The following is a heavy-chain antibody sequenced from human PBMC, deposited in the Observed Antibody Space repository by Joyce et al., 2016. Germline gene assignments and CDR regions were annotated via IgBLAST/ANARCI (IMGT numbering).Heavy chain of an antibody. Sequence: QVHLVVSGGGVVQPGRSLRLSCAASGFTFNQYAIHWVGQAPGKGLEWVAVISYDGSNKYYADSVKDRFTISRDNSKNTLYLQVNSLRPEDTAIYYCARDRTISIFGVGNDAFDIWGQGTMVTVSS. D-gene: IGHD3-3*01. CDR1: GFTFNQYA. CDR2: ISYDGSNK. CDR3: ARDRTISIFGVGNDAFDI. V-gene: IGHV3-30-3*01. J-gene: IGHJ3*02.